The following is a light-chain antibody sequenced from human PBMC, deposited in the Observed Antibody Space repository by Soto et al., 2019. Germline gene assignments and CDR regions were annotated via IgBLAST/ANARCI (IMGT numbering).Light chain of an antibody. CDR3: QQYNNWPRT. CDR1: QSISSN. J-gene: IGKJ1*01. V-gene: IGKV3-15*01. CDR2: GVS. Sequence: EIVMTQSPATLSVSPGEGATLSCRASQSISSNLAWYQQKPGQAPRLLVYGVSTRATGIPARFSGSGSGTEFTLTISSLQSEDFAVYYCQQYNNWPRTFGQGTKVDIK.